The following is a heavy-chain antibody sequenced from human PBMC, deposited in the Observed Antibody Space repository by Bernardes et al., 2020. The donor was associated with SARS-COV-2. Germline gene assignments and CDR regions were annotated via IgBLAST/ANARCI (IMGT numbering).Heavy chain of an antibody. CDR3: ARHHRLVVVTTYFDY. D-gene: IGHD3-22*01. CDR1: GGSISSYY. J-gene: IGHJ4*02. V-gene: IGHV4-59*08. Sequence: SETLSLTCTVPGGSISSYYWSWIRQPPGKGLEWIGYIYYSGSTNYNPSLKSRVTISVDTSKNQFSLKLSSVTAADTAVYYCARHHRLVVVTTYFDYWGQGTLVTVSS. CDR2: IYYSGST.